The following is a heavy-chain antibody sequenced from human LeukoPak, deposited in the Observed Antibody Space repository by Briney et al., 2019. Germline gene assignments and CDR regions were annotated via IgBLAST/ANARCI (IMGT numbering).Heavy chain of an antibody. V-gene: IGHV3-21*01. Sequence: GGSLRLSCAASGFTFSSYSMNWVRQAPGKGLEWVSSISSSSSYIYYADSVKGRFTISRDNAKNSLYLQMNSLRAEDTAVYYCARVRVSGSSQYFDYWGQGTLVTVSS. J-gene: IGHJ4*02. CDR2: ISSSSSYI. CDR1: GFTFSSYS. CDR3: ARVRVSGSSQYFDY. D-gene: IGHD1-26*01.